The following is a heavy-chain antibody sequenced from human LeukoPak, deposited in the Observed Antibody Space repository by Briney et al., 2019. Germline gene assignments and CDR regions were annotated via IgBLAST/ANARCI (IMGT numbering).Heavy chain of an antibody. J-gene: IGHJ6*03. D-gene: IGHD2-2*01. CDR2: ISAYNGNT. V-gene: IGHV1-18*01. CDR3: ARADIVVVPAQFTHYYYYMDV. Sequence: GASVKVSCKASGYTFTSYGISWVRQAPGQGLEWMGWISAYNGNTNYAQKLQGRVTMTTDTSTSTAYMELRSLRSDDTAVYYCARADIVVVPAQFTHYYYYMDVWGKGTTVTVSS. CDR1: GYTFTSYG.